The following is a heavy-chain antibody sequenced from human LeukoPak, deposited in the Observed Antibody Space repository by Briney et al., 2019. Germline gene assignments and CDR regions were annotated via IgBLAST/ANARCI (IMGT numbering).Heavy chain of an antibody. CDR1: GFTFSSCG. J-gene: IGHJ4*02. CDR2: IRYDGSNK. CDR3: AKTPVPYSSGWYALDY. D-gene: IGHD6-19*01. V-gene: IGHV3-30*02. Sequence: PGGSLRLSCAASGFTFSSCGMHWVRQAPGKGLEWVAFIRYDGSNKYYADSVKGRFTISRDNSKNTLYLQVNSLRAEDTAVYYCAKTPVPYSSGWYALDYWGQGTLVTVSS.